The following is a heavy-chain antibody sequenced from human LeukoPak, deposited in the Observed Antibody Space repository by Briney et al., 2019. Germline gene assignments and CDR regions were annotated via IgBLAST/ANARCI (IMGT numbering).Heavy chain of an antibody. CDR1: GFTFSSYA. CDR2: ISGSGGST. CDR3: ARSPPSCRGNCYSTFDY. Sequence: AGGSLRLSCAASGFTFSSYAMSWVRQAPGKGLEWVSAISGSGGSTYYADSVRGRFTISRDNSKSTLYLQMNSLTAEDTAVYYCARSPPSCRGNCYSTFDYWGQGTLVSVSS. J-gene: IGHJ4*02. D-gene: IGHD2-21*01. V-gene: IGHV3-23*01.